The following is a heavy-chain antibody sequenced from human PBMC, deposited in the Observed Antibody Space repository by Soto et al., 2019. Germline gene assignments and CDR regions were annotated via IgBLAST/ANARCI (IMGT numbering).Heavy chain of an antibody. Sequence: QITLNESGPTLVKPTQSLTLTCTFSGFSLRTRDVSVGWIRQPPGEALEWLGVVYWDDSKTYSPSLESRLTITKDTSKNQVVLRMTKMDPVDTATDYCAHCRGGVASFWGQGTLVTVSS. V-gene: IGHV2-5*02. CDR3: AHCRGGVASF. CDR1: GFSLRTRDVS. J-gene: IGHJ4*02. CDR2: VYWDDSK. D-gene: IGHD2-2*01.